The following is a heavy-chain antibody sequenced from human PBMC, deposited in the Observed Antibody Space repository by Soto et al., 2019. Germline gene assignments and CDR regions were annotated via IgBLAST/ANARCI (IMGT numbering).Heavy chain of an antibody. CDR2: VYPADSDT. D-gene: IGHD5-12*01. CDR3: ARTGYSGYEVDF. J-gene: IGHJ4*02. V-gene: IGHV5-51*01. CDR1: GYSFTNSW. Sequence: PGESLKISCKASGYSFTNSWIGWVRQMPGKGLEWMGIVYPADSDTRYSPSFQGQVTISADKSINTAYLQWSSLKASDTAMYYCARTGYSGYEVDFWGQGTLVTVSS.